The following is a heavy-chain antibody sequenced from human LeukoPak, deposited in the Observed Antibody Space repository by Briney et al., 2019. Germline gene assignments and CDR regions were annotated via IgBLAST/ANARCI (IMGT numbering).Heavy chain of an antibody. Sequence: ASVKVSCKVSGYTLTELSMHWVRQAPGKGLEWMGGFDPEDGETIYAQKFQGRVTMTEDTSTDTAYMELSSLRSDDTAVYYCARVPDIYCPSTSCVDYWGQGTLVTVSS. CDR2: FDPEDGET. CDR1: GYTLTELS. CDR3: ARVPDIYCPSTSCVDY. J-gene: IGHJ4*02. V-gene: IGHV1-24*01. D-gene: IGHD2-2*01.